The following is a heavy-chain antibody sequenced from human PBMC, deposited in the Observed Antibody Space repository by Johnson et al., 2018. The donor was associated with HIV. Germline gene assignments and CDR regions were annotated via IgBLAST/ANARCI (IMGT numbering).Heavy chain of an antibody. Sequence: VQLVESGGGLVQPGRSLRLSCAASGFTFDDYAMHWVRPAPGKGLEWVSGIAFSGNINQPESVKGRFTIPSDNSKNTLYLQMNSLRAEVTAVYYCARDSTYSSSPLGAFDIGGEGTMVTVSS. CDR2: IAFSGNI. CDR1: GFTFDDYA. CDR3: ARDSTYSSSPLGAFDI. V-gene: IGHV3-9*01. D-gene: IGHD6-6*01. J-gene: IGHJ3*02.